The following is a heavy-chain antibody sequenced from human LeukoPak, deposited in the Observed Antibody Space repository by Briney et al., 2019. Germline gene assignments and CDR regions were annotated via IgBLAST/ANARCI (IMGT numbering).Heavy chain of an antibody. J-gene: IGHJ4*02. V-gene: IGHV3-23*01. CDR3: AKDVGSCSGDSCSFFDY. CDR1: GFVFSNFS. Sequence: GGSLRLSCAASGFVFSNFSMTWVRQAPGKGLEWVSTTSAGGEDKHYADSVKGRFTISRDNSKNTLYLQMNTLRAEDTALYYCAKDVGSCSGDSCSFFDYWGQGDLVTVSS. CDR2: TSAGGEDK. D-gene: IGHD2-15*01.